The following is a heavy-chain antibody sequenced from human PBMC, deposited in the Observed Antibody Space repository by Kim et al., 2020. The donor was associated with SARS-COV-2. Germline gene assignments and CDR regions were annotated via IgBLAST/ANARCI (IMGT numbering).Heavy chain of an antibody. V-gene: IGHV1-3*01. CDR2: INAGNGNT. D-gene: IGHD6-19*01. J-gene: IGHJ6*03. CDR3: ARDRCSGWSGHYYYYMDV. CDR1: GYTFTSYT. Sequence: ASVKVSCKASGYTFTSYTMHWVRQAPGQRLEWMGWINAGNGNTKYSQNFQDRVTITRDTSASTAYMELSSLRPEDTAGYYCARDRCSGWSGHYYYYMDVWGNGTTVTVSS.